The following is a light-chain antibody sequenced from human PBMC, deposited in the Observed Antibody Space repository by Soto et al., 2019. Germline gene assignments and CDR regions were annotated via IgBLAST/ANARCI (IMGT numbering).Light chain of an antibody. CDR1: QSVNNY. CDR3: QQRSHWPWIT. J-gene: IGKJ4*02. Sequence: EIVLTQSPATLSLSPGERATLSCRASQSVNNYLAWYQQKPGQAPRDVIHDVLNRATGNPARFSGSGCGTDFTLPIRSLEREDFGVYYSQQRSHWPWITFGGGTRVEIK. CDR2: DVL. V-gene: IGKV3-11*01.